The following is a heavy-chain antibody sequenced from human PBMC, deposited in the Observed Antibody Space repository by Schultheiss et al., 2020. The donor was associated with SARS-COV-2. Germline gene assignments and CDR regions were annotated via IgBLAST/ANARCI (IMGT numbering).Heavy chain of an antibody. J-gene: IGHJ6*02. CDR3: ARGAIAVAGTDYYYYGMDV. CDR2: IYYSGST. CDR1: GGSISSYY. D-gene: IGHD6-19*01. Sequence: GSLRLSCTVSGGSISSYYWSWIRQPPGKGLEWIGYIYYSGSTNYNPSLKSRVTISVDTSKNQFSLKLSSVTAADTAVYYCARGAIAVAGTDYYYYGMDVWGQGTTVTVAS. V-gene: IGHV4-59*01.